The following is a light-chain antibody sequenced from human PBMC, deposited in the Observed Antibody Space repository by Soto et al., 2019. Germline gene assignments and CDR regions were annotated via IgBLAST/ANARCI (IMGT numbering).Light chain of an antibody. CDR3: QXYSSVPV. J-gene: IGKJ3*01. CDR1: QGIRNF. Sequence: DIQMTQSPTSLSASVGDRVTITCRASQGIRNFVAWYQQKPGKAPKLLIYAASTLQSGVPSRFSGSGSGTDFTLTINSLQPXDVAXYXCQXYSSVPVFGPGTKVEIK. CDR2: AAS. V-gene: IGKV1-27*01.